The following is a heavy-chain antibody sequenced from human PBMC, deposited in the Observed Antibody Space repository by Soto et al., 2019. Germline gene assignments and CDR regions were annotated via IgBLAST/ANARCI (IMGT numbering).Heavy chain of an antibody. J-gene: IGHJ6*02. Sequence: QVQLVQSGAEVKKPGSSVTVSCKSSGGTFGNSAISWVRQAPGQGLEWMGGIIPIFSTPDYEQKFQGRVTITADESTSTAYMELTSLRSEDTAVYYCARAKGRHQYGGNYYSAIDLLAQGTTVTVTS. V-gene: IGHV1-69*12. CDR3: ARAKGRHQYGGNYYSAIDL. D-gene: IGHD4-17*01. CDR1: GGTFGNSA. CDR2: IIPIFSTP.